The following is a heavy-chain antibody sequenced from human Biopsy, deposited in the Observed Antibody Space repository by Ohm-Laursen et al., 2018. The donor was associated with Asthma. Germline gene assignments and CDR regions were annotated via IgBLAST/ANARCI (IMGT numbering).Heavy chain of an antibody. J-gene: IGHJ6*02. CDR1: GYTFNSAG. Sequence: ASVKVSCRASGYTFNSAGITWVRQAPGQGLEWTGWISVYNGNTKVAQKLQDRVTMITDTSTSTAYMELRSLRSDDTAVYFCARAVDYSHYYGIDVWGQGTTVTVS. V-gene: IGHV1-18*01. CDR3: ARAVDYSHYYGIDV. D-gene: IGHD3-10*01. CDR2: ISVYNGNT.